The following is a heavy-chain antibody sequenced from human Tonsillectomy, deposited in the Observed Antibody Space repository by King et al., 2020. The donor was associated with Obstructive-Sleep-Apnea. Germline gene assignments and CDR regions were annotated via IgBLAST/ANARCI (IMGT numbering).Heavy chain of an antibody. J-gene: IGHJ4*02. CDR3: ARDSGGDERRIVLRYFDWLF. Sequence: QLQESGPGLVKPSETLSLTCTVSGGSISSSSYYWGWIRQPPGKGLEWIGSFSYGGRTYYNPSLKSRVTISVDPSTNQFSLKMSSVTAADTAVDYCARDSGGDERRIVLRYFDWLFWGQGTLVTVSS. V-gene: IGHV4-39*07. CDR2: FSYGGRT. CDR1: GGSISSSSYY. D-gene: IGHD3-9*01.